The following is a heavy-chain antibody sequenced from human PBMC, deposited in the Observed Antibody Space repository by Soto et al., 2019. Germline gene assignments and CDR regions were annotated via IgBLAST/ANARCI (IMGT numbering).Heavy chain of an antibody. CDR3: ARGRTVRNYADDSSDYFYFFDY. CDR1: GDFISTFY. CDR2: VYYTGST. V-gene: IGHV4-59*01. Sequence: SETLSLTCTVSGDFISTFYWGWMRQSPGKELEWIGYVYYTGSTNYNPSLKSRVTISVDRSKNQFSLKLTSANAADTAVYYCARGRTVRNYADDSSDYFYFFDYWGQGTQVTVSS. D-gene: IGHD3-22*01. J-gene: IGHJ4*02.